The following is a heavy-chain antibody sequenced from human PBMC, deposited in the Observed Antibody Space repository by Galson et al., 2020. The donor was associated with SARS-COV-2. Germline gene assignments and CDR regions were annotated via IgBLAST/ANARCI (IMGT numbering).Heavy chain of an antibody. CDR3: TRTVGAGAWFSIDY. CDR1: GFTFGKYF. V-gene: IGHV3-49*03. D-gene: IGHD6-19*01. CDR2: IRRETYGGTA. Sequence: GGSLRLSCIASGFTFGKYFMGWSRQAPGKGLEWVGFIRRETYGGTAEYAASVKGRFIISRDDSNSIAYLQMDSLKTEDTAVYYCTRTVGAGAWFSIDYWGRGTLVTVSS. J-gene: IGHJ4*02.